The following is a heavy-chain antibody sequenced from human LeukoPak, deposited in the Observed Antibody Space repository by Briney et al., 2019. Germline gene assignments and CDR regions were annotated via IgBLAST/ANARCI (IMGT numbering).Heavy chain of an antibody. J-gene: IGHJ3*02. CDR1: GFTFDNYA. Sequence: GGSLRLSCAASGFTFDNYAMHWVRQAPGKGLEWVSLISRDGGSTYYADSVKGRFTISRDNSKNSLYLQMNSLRTEDTALYYCAKVTPDAFDIWGQGTMVTVSS. D-gene: IGHD1-14*01. CDR3: AKVTPDAFDI. V-gene: IGHV3-43*02. CDR2: ISRDGGST.